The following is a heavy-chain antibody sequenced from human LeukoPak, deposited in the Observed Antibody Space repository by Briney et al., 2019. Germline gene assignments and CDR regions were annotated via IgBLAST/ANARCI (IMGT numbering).Heavy chain of an antibody. D-gene: IGHD6-6*01. CDR2: INPNSGGT. V-gene: IGHV1-2*02. Sequence: ASVKVSCKASGYTFTSYDINWVRQAPGQGLEWMGWINPNSGGTNYAQKFQGRVTMTRDTSISTAYMELSRLRSDDTAVYYCARAARLDYWGQGTLVTVSS. J-gene: IGHJ4*02. CDR3: ARAARLDY. CDR1: GYTFTSYD.